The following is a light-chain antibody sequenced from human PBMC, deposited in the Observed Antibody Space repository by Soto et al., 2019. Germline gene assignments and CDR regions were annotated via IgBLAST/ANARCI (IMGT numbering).Light chain of an antibody. Sequence: QTVVTQEPSFSVSPGGTVTLTCGLISASVSTGHYPSWYQQTPGQAPRTLIYNTNARSSGVPDRISGSILGNKAALTITGAQADDESDYYCVLYLGSGISVFGGGTKLTVL. J-gene: IGLJ2*01. CDR3: VLYLGSGISV. V-gene: IGLV8-61*01. CDR1: SASVSTGHY. CDR2: NTN.